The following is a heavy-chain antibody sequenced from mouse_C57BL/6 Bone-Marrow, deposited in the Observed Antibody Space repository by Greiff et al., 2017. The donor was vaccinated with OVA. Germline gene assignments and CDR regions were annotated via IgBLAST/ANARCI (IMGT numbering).Heavy chain of an antibody. CDR2: IYPGDGDT. D-gene: IGHD1-1*01. CDR3: ARHGSSYAPY. Sequence: VKLVESWAELVKPGASVKISCKASGYAFSSYWMNWVKQRPGKGLEWIGQIYPGDGDTNYNGKFKGKATQTPDKSSSTAYMQISSLTSEDSAVYFCARHGSSYAPYWGQRTSVTVSS. CDR1: GYAFSSYW. V-gene: IGHV1-80*01. J-gene: IGHJ4*01.